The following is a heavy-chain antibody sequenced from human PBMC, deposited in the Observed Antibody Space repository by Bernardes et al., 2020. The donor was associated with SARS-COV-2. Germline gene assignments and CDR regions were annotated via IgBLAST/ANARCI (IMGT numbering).Heavy chain of an antibody. V-gene: IGHV4-4*02. J-gene: IGHJ5*02. CDR2: IYHSGST. CDR1: GGSISSSNW. CDR3: ARVRRITIFGVVTHNWFDP. D-gene: IGHD3-3*01. Sequence: SETLSLTCAVSGGSISSSNWWSWVRQPPGKGLEWIGEIYHSGSTNYNPSLKSRVTISVDKSKNQFSLKLSSVTAADTAVYYCARVRRITIFGVVTHNWFDPWGQGTLVTVSS.